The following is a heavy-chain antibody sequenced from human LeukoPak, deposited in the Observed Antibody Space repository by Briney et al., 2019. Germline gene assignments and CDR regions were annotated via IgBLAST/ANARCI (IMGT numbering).Heavy chain of an antibody. D-gene: IGHD3-22*01. Sequence: PSETLSLTCTVSGDSISTSNSYWGWIRQPPGKGLEWIGSIYYSGSTYYNPSLKSRVTISVDTSKNQFSLKLSSVTAADTAVYYCARGSGITMIVVVIGDAFDIWGQGTMVTVSS. CDR1: GDSISTSNSY. CDR3: ARGSGITMIVVVIGDAFDI. V-gene: IGHV4-39*07. CDR2: IYYSGST. J-gene: IGHJ3*02.